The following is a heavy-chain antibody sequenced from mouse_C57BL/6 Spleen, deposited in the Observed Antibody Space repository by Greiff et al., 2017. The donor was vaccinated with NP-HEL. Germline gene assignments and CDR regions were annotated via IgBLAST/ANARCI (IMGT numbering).Heavy chain of an antibody. D-gene: IGHD4-1*01. CDR2: INYDGSST. CDR3: ARETGTLYWYFDV. Sequence: EVQRVESEGGLVQPGSSMKLSCTASGFTFSDYYMAWVRQVPEKGLEWVANINYDGSSTYYLDSLKSRFIISRDNAKNFLYLQMSSLKSEDTATYYCARETGTLYWYFDVWGTGTTVTVSS. CDR1: GFTFSDYY. V-gene: IGHV5-16*01. J-gene: IGHJ1*03.